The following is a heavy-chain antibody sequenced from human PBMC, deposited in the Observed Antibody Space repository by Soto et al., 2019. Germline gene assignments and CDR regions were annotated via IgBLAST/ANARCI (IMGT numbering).Heavy chain of an antibody. V-gene: IGHV3-30*18. CDR3: AKDLRNFYYYGMDV. Sequence: GGSLRLSCVGSGFTFSAYGMHWVRRAPGKGLEWVAVISHDGSNEYYADSVKGRCTISRDNSKNTVNLQMNSLRADDTAVYYCAKDLRNFYYYGMDVWGRGTTVTVS. D-gene: IGHD4-17*01. J-gene: IGHJ6*02. CDR1: GFTFSAYG. CDR2: ISHDGSNE.